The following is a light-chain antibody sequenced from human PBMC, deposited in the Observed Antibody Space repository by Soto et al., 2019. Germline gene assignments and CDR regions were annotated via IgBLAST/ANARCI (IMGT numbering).Light chain of an antibody. CDR2: DAS. CDR3: QNYDSSPYT. Sequence: ESVLTQSPATLSLSPGERATLSCRASPSVSNSLAWYQHKPGQAPRLLIYDASNRATGVPTRFSGSGSGTDFTLTISSLEPEDFAVYYCQNYDSSPYTFGQGTKLEIK. CDR1: PSVSNS. V-gene: IGKV3-11*01. J-gene: IGKJ2*01.